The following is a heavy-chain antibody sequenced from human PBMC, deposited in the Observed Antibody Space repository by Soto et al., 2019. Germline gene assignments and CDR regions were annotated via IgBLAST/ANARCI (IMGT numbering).Heavy chain of an antibody. J-gene: IGHJ6*02. Sequence: SQTKSDTWSVAEASTVSSGYYCVFIRQPPGKGLEWIGNINYSGSTYYNPSLKSRVTISVDTSKNQFSLKLSSVTAADTAVYYCARAGENYDILTGYSSNDQYYGMDVWGQGTTVTGSS. CDR3: ARAGENYDILTGYSSNDQYYGMDV. D-gene: IGHD3-9*01. V-gene: IGHV4-39*01. CDR1: EASTVSSGYY. CDR2: INYSGST.